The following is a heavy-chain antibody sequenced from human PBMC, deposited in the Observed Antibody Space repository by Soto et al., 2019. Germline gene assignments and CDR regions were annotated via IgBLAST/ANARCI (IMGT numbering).Heavy chain of an antibody. CDR2: ISYDGSNK. CDR3: AKGAPYYDSSGPQPACY. V-gene: IGHV3-30*18. D-gene: IGHD3-22*01. Sequence: GGSLRLSCAASGFTFSSYGMHWVRQAPGKGLEWVAVISYDGSNKYYADSVKGRFTISRDNSKNTLYLQMNSLRAEDTAVYYCAKGAPYYDSSGPQPACYWGQGTLVTVSS. CDR1: GFTFSSYG. J-gene: IGHJ4*02.